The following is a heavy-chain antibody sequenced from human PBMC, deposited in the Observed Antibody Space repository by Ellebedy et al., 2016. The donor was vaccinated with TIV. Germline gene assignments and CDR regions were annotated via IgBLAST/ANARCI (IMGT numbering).Heavy chain of an antibody. CDR2: IYQSGST. J-gene: IGHJ4*02. CDR1: GDSISSSNW. CDR3: ASEPPYFYGGSGIYLKDF. V-gene: IGHV4-4*02. D-gene: IGHD3-10*01. Sequence: MPGGSLRLSCAVSGDSISSSNWWNWVRQTPGKGLEWSGEIYQSGSTNYNPSLKSRVTISVDKSKNQFSLKLTSVTAADTAVYYCASEPPYFYGGSGIYLKDFWGQGTLVTVSS.